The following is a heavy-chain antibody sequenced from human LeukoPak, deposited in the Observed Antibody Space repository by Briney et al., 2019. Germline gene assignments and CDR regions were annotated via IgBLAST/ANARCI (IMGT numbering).Heavy chain of an antibody. V-gene: IGHV4-39*01. Sequence: SETLSLTCTVSGGSISSSSYYWGWIRQPPGKGLEWIGSIYYSGSTYYNPSLKSRVTISVDTPKNQFSLKLSSVTAADTAVYYCARREYSSSSRWYWGQGTLVTVSS. CDR1: GGSISSSSYY. CDR3: ARREYSSSSRWY. J-gene: IGHJ4*02. CDR2: IYYSGST. D-gene: IGHD6-6*01.